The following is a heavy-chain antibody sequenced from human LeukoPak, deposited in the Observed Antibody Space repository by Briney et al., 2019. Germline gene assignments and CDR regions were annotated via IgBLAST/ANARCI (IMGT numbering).Heavy chain of an antibody. Sequence: GASLKISCKGSGSRFTSYWISWVRQMPGKGLEWMGRIDPSDSYTNYSPSFQGHVTISADKSISTAYLQWSSLKASDTAMYYCARLMTTVTTVYWGQGTLVTVSS. J-gene: IGHJ4*02. CDR1: GSRFTSYW. V-gene: IGHV5-10-1*01. CDR2: IDPSDSYT. D-gene: IGHD4-17*01. CDR3: ARLMTTVTTVY.